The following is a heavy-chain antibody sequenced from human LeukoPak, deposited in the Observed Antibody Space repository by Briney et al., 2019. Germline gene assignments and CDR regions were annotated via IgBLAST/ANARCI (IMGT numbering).Heavy chain of an antibody. J-gene: IGHJ4*02. Sequence: GSVKVSCKASGYTFTGYYMHWVRQAPGQGLEWMGWINPNSGGTNCAQKFQGRVTMTRDTSISTAYMELSRLRSDDTAVYYYARGKPYYYDSSGYYYGFDYWGQGTLVTVSS. CDR2: INPNSGGT. CDR3: ARGKPYYYDSSGYYYGFDY. D-gene: IGHD3-22*01. V-gene: IGHV1-2*02. CDR1: GYTFTGYY.